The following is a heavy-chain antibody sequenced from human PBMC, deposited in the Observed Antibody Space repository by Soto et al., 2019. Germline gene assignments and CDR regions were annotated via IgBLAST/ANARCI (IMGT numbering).Heavy chain of an antibody. D-gene: IGHD1-1*01. CDR1: GFTFSNYG. Sequence: QVQLVESGGGVVQPGRSLRLSCAASGFTFSNYGMHWVRQAPGKGLEWVAVISYDGSNKYYADSVKGRFTISRDNFKNTLYLQMNSLRPEDTAGYYCARDFLDAMGMDVWGQGTTVTVSS. J-gene: IGHJ6*02. CDR2: ISYDGSNK. CDR3: ARDFLDAMGMDV. V-gene: IGHV3-30*03.